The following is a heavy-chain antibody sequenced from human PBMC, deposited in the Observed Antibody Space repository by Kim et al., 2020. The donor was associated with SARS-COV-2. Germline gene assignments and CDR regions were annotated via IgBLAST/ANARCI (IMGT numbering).Heavy chain of an antibody. V-gene: IGHV3-48*04. D-gene: IGHD2-2*01. CDR2: ISSSSSTI. CDR3: ARDSESVPAATDY. Sequence: GGSLRLFCAASGFTFSSYSMNWVRQAPGKGLEWVSYISSSSSTIYYADSVKGRFTISRDNAKNSLYLQMNSLRAEDTAVYYCARDSESVPAATDYWGQGTLVTVSS. CDR1: GFTFSSYS. J-gene: IGHJ4*02.